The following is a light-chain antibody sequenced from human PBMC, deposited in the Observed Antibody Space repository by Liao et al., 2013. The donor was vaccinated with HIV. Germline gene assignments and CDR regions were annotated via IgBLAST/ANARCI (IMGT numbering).Light chain of an antibody. CDR2: YDS. CDR1: NIGSKS. V-gene: IGLV3-21*01. Sequence: SYELTQPPSVSVAPGKTARITCGGNNIGSKSVHWYQQKPGQAPVLVIYYDSDRPSGIPERFSGSNSGNTATLTISRVEAGDEADYYCQVWDNISHHVVFGGGTKLTVL. CDR3: QVWDNISHHVV. J-gene: IGLJ2*01.